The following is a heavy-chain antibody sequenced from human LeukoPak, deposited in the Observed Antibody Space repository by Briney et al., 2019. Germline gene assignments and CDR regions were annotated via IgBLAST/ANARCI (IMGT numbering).Heavy chain of an antibody. J-gene: IGHJ3*02. D-gene: IGHD5-18*01. CDR1: GGSISSGGYS. CDR2: IYHSGST. V-gene: IGHV4-30-2*01. Sequence: SETLSLTCAVSGGSISSGGYSWSWIRQPPGKGLEWIGYIYHSGSTYYNPSLKSRVTISVDRSKSQFSLKLSSVTAADTAVYYCARANTAMVGDAFDIWGQGTMVTVSS. CDR3: ARANTAMVGDAFDI.